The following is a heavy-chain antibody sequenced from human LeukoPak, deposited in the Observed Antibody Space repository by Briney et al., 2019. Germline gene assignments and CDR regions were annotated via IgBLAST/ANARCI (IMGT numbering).Heavy chain of an antibody. V-gene: IGHV3-33*01. Sequence: GGSLRLSCTASGFTFSDYGMHWVRQAPGKGLEWVAIIWYDGYNKYYADSVRGRFTISRDNSKNTVYVQMNNLRAEDTAVYYCARVAYSSNWYIDYWGQGTLVTVSS. CDR3: ARVAYSSNWYIDY. CDR2: IWYDGYNK. CDR1: GFTFSDYG. J-gene: IGHJ4*02. D-gene: IGHD6-13*01.